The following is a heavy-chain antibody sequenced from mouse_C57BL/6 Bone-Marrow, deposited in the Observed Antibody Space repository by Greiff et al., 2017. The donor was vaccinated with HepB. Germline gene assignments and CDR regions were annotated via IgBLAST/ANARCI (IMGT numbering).Heavy chain of an antibody. D-gene: IGHD1-1*01. CDR2: IYPGDGDT. J-gene: IGHJ3*01. CDR1: GYAFSSSW. V-gene: IGHV1-82*01. CDR3: ARRYGSSWFAY. Sequence: QVQLQQSGPELVKPGASVKISCKASGYAFSSSWLNWVKQRPGKGLEWIGRIYPGDGDTNYNGKFKGKATLTADKSSSTAYMQLSSLTSEDSAVCFRARRYGSSWFAYWGKETLVTVSA.